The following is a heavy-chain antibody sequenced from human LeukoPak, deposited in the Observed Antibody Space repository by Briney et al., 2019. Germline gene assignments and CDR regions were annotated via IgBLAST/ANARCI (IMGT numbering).Heavy chain of an antibody. CDR1: GGSFSGYY. V-gene: IGHV4-34*01. CDR3: ARGPTISETGYFDY. J-gene: IGHJ4*03. CDR2: INHSGST. Sequence: SETLSLTCAVYGGSFSGYYWSWIRQPPGKGLEWIGEINHSGSTNYNPSLKSRVTISVDTSKNQFSLKVTSLTAADTAVYFCARGPTISETGYFDYWGQGTLVTVSS. D-gene: IGHD1-1*01.